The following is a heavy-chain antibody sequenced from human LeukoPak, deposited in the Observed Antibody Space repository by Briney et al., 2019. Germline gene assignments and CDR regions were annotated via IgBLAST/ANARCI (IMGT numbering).Heavy chain of an antibody. Sequence: ASVKVSCKASGYTFTGYYMHWVRQAPGQGLEWMGWINPNSGGTNYAQKFQGRVTMTRDTSISTAYMELSRLRSDDTAVYYCARGRDVYSSGWKRGFDYWGQGTPVTVSS. CDR3: ARGRDVYSSGWKRGFDY. J-gene: IGHJ4*02. CDR1: GYTFTGYY. D-gene: IGHD6-19*01. CDR2: INPNSGGT. V-gene: IGHV1-2*02.